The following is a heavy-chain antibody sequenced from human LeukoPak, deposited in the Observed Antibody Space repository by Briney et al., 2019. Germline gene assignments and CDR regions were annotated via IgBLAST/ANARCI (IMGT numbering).Heavy chain of an antibody. CDR3: ARDTGGRGRLDAFDI. D-gene: IGHD3-10*01. J-gene: IGHJ3*02. CDR2: IYHSGST. Sequence: PSETLSLTCTVSGYSISSGYYWGRIRQPPGKGLEWIGSIYHSGSTYYNPSLKSRVTISVDTSKNQFSLKLSSVTAADTAVYYCARDTGGRGRLDAFDIWGQGTMVTVSS. V-gene: IGHV4-38-2*02. CDR1: GYSISSGYY.